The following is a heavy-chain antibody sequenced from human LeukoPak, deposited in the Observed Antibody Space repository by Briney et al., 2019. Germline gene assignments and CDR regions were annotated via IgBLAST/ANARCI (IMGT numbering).Heavy chain of an antibody. J-gene: IGHJ4*02. V-gene: IGHV3-30-3*01. CDR1: GFTFTTYA. Sequence: AGGSLRLSFAASGFTFTTYAIHWVRQAPGKGLEWVAVISYDGTNIFYADSVKGRFTISRDDSKNTVSLQMDSLRAGDTALYYCARPKYEYSASKVIDSWGQGTLVTVSS. CDR3: ARPKYEYSASKVIDS. D-gene: IGHD1-26*01. CDR2: ISYDGTNI.